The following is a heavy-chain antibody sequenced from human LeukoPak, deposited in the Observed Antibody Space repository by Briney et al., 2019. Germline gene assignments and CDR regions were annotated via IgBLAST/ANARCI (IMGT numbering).Heavy chain of an antibody. V-gene: IGHV4-34*01. CDR2: INHIGRT. CDR3: ASRQQLRGSGYSR. D-gene: IGHD3-22*01. J-gene: IGHJ4*02. Sequence: GEINHIGRTNYNPSLKSRVTISADTSKNQFSVKLSSVTAADTAVYYCASRQQLRGSGYSRWGQGTLVTVSS.